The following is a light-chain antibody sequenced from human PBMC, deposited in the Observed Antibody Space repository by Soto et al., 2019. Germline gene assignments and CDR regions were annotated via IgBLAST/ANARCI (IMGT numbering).Light chain of an antibody. J-gene: IGKJ5*01. Sequence: ESVLTQYPATLSLSPGERATLSCRASQSVSSYLAWYQQKPGQAPRLLIYDASNRATGIPARFSGSGSGTDFTLTISSLEPEDFAVYYCQQRSNWPSITFGQGTRLEIK. CDR3: QQRSNWPSIT. CDR2: DAS. CDR1: QSVSSY. V-gene: IGKV3-11*01.